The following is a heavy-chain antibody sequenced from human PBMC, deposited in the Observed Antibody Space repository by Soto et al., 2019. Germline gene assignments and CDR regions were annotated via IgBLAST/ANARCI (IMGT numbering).Heavy chain of an antibody. D-gene: IGHD3-10*01. CDR3: ARTYYGSGSYYQYYFDY. J-gene: IGHJ4*02. Sequence: GESLKISCKGPGYSFTSYWIGWVRQMPGKGLEWMGIIYPGDSDTRYSPSFQGQVTISADKSISTAYLQWSSLKASDTAMYYCARTYYGSGSYYQYYFDYWGQGTLVTVSS. CDR1: GYSFTSYW. CDR2: IYPGDSDT. V-gene: IGHV5-51*01.